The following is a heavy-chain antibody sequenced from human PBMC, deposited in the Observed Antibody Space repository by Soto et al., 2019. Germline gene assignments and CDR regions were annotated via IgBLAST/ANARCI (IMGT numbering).Heavy chain of an antibody. CDR3: VRDSRTGCSSINCYMH. D-gene: IGHD2-15*01. J-gene: IGHJ4*02. Sequence: QLQLRESGPGLVQPSGTLSLTCDVSGDSLTNNHWWSWVRQAPGKGLEWIGEIWHTGRPNYNPSLESRVAITIDNSKNQFSLKLSSVTAADTAVYYCVRDSRTGCSSINCYMHWGQGTLVTVSS. CDR2: IWHTGRP. V-gene: IGHV4-4*02. CDR1: GDSLTNNHW.